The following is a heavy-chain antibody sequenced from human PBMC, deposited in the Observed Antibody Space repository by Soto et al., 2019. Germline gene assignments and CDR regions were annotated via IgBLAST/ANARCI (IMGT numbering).Heavy chain of an antibody. D-gene: IGHD3-22*01. CDR2: IYYIGST. CDR3: ARNYHSSGFYFDY. V-gene: IGHV4-31*03. J-gene: IGHJ4*02. Sequence: SETLSLTCTVSGGSISSGGYYWSWIRQHPGKGLEWIGYIYYIGSTYYNPSLKSRVTISVDTSKNQFSLKLSSVTAAGTAVYYCARNYHSSGFYFDYWGQGTLVTVSS. CDR1: GGSISSGGYY.